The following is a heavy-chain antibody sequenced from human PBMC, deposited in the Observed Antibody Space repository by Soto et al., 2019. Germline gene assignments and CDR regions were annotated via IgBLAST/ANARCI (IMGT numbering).Heavy chain of an antibody. CDR1: GDSISGGDYY. J-gene: IGHJ4*02. V-gene: IGHV4-30-4*02. CDR2: IHYSGST. D-gene: IGHD4-17*01. CDR3: DTAVYYCAKNRGRVTTSWHFDY. Sequence: SETLSLTCSVSGDSISGGDYYWSWIRQPPGEALEWIGHIHYSGSTYYNASLKNRLTVSMDTSKNQFSLNLNTLYLQMSSLRGEDTAVYYCAKNRGRVTTSWHFDYWGQGTLVTVSS.